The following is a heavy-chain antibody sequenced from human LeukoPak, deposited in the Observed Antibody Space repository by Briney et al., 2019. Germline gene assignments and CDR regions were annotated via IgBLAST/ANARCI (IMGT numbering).Heavy chain of an antibody. CDR1: GFTFDDYG. CDR2: INWNGGST. V-gene: IGHV3-20*04. D-gene: IGHD3-9*01. CDR3: ARGDYDILTGYYYFDY. J-gene: IGHJ4*02. Sequence: GGSLRLSCAASGFTFDDYGMSWVRQAPGKGLEWVSGINWNGGSTGYADSAKGRFTISRDNAKNSLYLQMNSLRAEDTALYYCARGDYDILTGYYYFDYWGQGTLVTVSS.